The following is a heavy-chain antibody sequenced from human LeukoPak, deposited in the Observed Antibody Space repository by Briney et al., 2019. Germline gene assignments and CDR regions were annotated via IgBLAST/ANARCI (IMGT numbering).Heavy chain of an antibody. D-gene: IGHD3-22*01. Sequence: ASVKVSCKVSGYTLTELSMHWVRQAPGKGLEWTGAFDPEDGETIYAQKFQGRVTMTEDTSTDTAYMELSSLRSEDTAVYYCARGRGYPDPHAFDIWGQGTMVTVSS. CDR3: ARGRGYPDPHAFDI. V-gene: IGHV1-24*01. CDR2: FDPEDGET. J-gene: IGHJ3*02. CDR1: GYTLTELS.